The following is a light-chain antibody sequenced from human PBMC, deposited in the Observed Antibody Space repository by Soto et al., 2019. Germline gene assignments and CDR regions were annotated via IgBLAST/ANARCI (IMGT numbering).Light chain of an antibody. CDR2: DVS. V-gene: IGLV2-14*03. Sequence: QSALTQPASVSGSPGQSITISCTGTSSDVGAYNYVSWYQQHPGKAPKLMIYDVSNRPSGVSKRFSGSKSDNTASLTISGLQADDEAYYYCSSYSSSSTLVFGGGTKLTVL. CDR3: SSYSSSSTLV. CDR1: SSDVGAYNY. J-gene: IGLJ2*01.